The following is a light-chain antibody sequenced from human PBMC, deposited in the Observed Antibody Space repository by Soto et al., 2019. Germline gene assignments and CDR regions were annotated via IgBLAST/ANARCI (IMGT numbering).Light chain of an antibody. CDR3: QQYNNWPQT. V-gene: IGKV3-15*01. Sequence: EIVLTQSRGTLSLSPGETAALSCRVSQSVSSRSLAWYQQKPGQAARLLIYLASIRDTGIPARYSGSGSGTEFTLTISSLQSEDFAVYYCQQYNNWPQTFGQGTKVDIK. J-gene: IGKJ1*01. CDR1: QSVSSRS. CDR2: LAS.